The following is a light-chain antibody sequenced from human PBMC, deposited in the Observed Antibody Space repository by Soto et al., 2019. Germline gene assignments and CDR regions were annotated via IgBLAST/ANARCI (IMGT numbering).Light chain of an antibody. Sequence: PGERATLSCRASQSLSSPLAWYQQKPGQAPRVLIYDTSSRATGIPARFSGSGSGTDFTLTISSLEPEDSAVYYCHQRSNWWTFGQGTKVDIK. V-gene: IGKV3-11*01. CDR3: HQRSNWWT. CDR2: DTS. J-gene: IGKJ1*01. CDR1: QSLSSP.